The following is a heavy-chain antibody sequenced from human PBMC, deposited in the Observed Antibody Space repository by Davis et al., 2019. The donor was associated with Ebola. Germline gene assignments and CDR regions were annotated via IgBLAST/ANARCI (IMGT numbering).Heavy chain of an antibody. V-gene: IGHV6-1*01. CDR3: ARFRWELRGFDY. CDR2: TYYNSKWYN. J-gene: IGHJ4*02. Sequence: PSETLSLTCAISGDSVSGNSGAWSWIRQSPSRGLEWLGRTYYNSKWYNDYAVSVKSRMTINADTSKNQFSLQLNSVTPEDTAVYYCARFRWELRGFDYWGQGTLVTVSS. CDR1: GDSVSGNSGA. D-gene: IGHD1-26*01.